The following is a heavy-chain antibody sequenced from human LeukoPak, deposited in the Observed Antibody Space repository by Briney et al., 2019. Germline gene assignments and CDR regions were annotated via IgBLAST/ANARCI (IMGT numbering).Heavy chain of an antibody. CDR1: GFTFSNHA. Sequence: GRSLRLSCVTSGFTFSNHAMHWVRQGPGKGLEWVAVISDDGSSKFYADSVKGRFTISRDNSKNTLFLQINSLRPEDTAVYYCARFNRTVTTGFDYWGQGTLVTVSS. CDR2: ISDDGSSK. V-gene: IGHV3-30*04. D-gene: IGHD4-17*01. J-gene: IGHJ4*02. CDR3: ARFNRTVTTGFDY.